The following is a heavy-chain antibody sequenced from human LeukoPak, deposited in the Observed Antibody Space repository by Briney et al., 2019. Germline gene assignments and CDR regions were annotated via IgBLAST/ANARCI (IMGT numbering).Heavy chain of an antibody. D-gene: IGHD3-16*01. CDR1: GGSISSYY. CDR2: IYTSGST. J-gene: IGHJ5*02. Sequence: SETLSLTCTVSGGSISSYYWSWIRQPAGKGLEWIGRIYTSGSTNYNPSLKSRVTMSVDTSKNQFSLKPSSVTAADTAVYYCARDFGETALPNWFDPWGQGTLVTVSS. V-gene: IGHV4-4*07. CDR3: ARDFGETALPNWFDP.